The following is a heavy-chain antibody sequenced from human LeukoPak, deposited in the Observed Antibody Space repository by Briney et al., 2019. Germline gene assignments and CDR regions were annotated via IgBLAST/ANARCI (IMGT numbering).Heavy chain of an antibody. CDR1: GFTFSSYA. V-gene: IGHV3-48*04. D-gene: IGHD3-3*01. CDR2: ISSSGSTI. J-gene: IGHJ6*02. Sequence: GGSLRLSCAASGFTFSSYAMSWVRQAPGKGLEWVSYISSSGSTIYYADSVKGRFTISRDNAKNSLYLQMNSLRAEDTAVYYCARVGDDSCMDVWGQGTTVTVSS. CDR3: ARVGDDSCMDV.